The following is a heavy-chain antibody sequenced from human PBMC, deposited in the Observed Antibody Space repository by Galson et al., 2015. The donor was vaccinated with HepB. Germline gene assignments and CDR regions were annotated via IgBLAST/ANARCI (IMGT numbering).Heavy chain of an antibody. CDR2: IVSKTFGGTT. V-gene: IGHV3-15*04. CDR1: GFTFSDAW. CDR3: STTSGSG. Sequence: SLRLSCAASGFTFSDAWMNWVRQAPGKGLEWVGRIVSKTFGGTTDYAAPVKDRFSISRDDSKNTLYLQMDSLKTDDTAVYYCSTTSGSGWGQGTLVTVSS. J-gene: IGHJ4*02. D-gene: IGHD2-15*01.